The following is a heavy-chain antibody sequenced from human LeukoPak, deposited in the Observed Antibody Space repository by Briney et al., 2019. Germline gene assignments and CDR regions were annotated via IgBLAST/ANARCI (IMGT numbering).Heavy chain of an antibody. CDR2: ISGSGTYK. J-gene: IGHJ3*02. CDR3: ARDYYFASGTPHAFDI. D-gene: IGHD3-10*01. V-gene: IGHV3-21*01. Sequence: GGTLRLSCAASGFTFSSYDMNWVREAPGKGREWVSYISGSGTYKFYPDSVKGRFTISRDNARNSLYLQMSSLRAEDTAVYYCARDYYFASGTPHAFDIWGQGTMVTVSS. CDR1: GFTFSSYD.